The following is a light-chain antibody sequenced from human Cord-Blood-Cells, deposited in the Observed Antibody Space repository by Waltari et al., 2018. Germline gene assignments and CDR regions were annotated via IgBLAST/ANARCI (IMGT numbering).Light chain of an antibody. CDR3: QSYDSSLSGSKV. CDR1: SSNIGAGYD. Sequence: QSVLTPPPSVSGAPGQSVTISCTGSSSNIGAGYDVHWYQQLPGTAPKLLIYGNSNRPSGVPDRFSGSKSGTSASLAITGLQAEDEADYYCQSYDSSLSGSKVFGGGTKLTVL. CDR2: GNS. V-gene: IGLV1-40*01. J-gene: IGLJ2*01.